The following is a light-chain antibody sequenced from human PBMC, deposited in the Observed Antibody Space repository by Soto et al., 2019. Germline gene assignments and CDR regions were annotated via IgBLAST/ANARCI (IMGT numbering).Light chain of an antibody. CDR2: GNN. CDR3: QSYDSSLSVNVV. V-gene: IGLV1-40*01. J-gene: IGLJ2*01. CDR1: SSNIGAGYD. Sequence: QPVLTQPPSVSGAPGQRVTISCTGSSSNIGAGYDVHWYQQLPGTAPKLLIYGNNNRPSGVPDRFSGSKSGTSASLAITGLQAEDEADYYCQSYDSSLSVNVVFGGGTKLTVL.